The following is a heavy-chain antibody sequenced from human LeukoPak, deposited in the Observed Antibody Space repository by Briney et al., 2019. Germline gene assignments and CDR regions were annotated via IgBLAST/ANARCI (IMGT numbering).Heavy chain of an antibody. D-gene: IGHD4-17*01. J-gene: IGHJ3*02. Sequence: SQTLSLTCTVSGGSISSGGYYWSWIRQHPGKGLEWIGYIYYSGSTYYNPSLKSRVTISVDTSKNQFSLKLGSVTAADTAVYYCARATTVTTNDAFDIWGQGTMVTVSS. CDR1: GGSISSGGYY. CDR2: IYYSGST. V-gene: IGHV4-31*03. CDR3: ARATTVTTNDAFDI.